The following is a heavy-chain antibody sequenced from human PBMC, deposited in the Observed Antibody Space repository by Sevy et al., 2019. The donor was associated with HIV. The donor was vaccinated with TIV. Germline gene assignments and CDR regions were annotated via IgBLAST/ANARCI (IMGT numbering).Heavy chain of an antibody. D-gene: IGHD3-22*01. CDR1: GFTVSSNY. V-gene: IGHV3-23*01. Sequence: GGSLRLSCAASGFTVSSNYMTWVRQAPGKGLEWVSGISGSGYNTYYADAVKGRFTISRDNSKNTLYPQMDSLRVEDTAVYYCAKESPGYNYDSSGSLDYWGQGTLVTVSS. CDR2: ISGSGYNT. CDR3: AKESPGYNYDSSGSLDY. J-gene: IGHJ4*02.